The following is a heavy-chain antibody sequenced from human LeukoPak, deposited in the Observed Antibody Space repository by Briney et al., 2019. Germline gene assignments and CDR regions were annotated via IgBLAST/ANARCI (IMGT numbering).Heavy chain of an antibody. D-gene: IGHD4-23*01. CDR3: AKDNGGNSGNIDY. Sequence: GGSLRLSCAASGFTFHDHAMHWVRQAPGKGLEWVSGISWNSGSIGYADSVKGRFTISRDNAKNSLYLQMNSLRAEDMALYYCAKDNGGNSGNIDYWGQGTLVTVSS. CDR1: GFTFHDHA. CDR2: ISWNSGSI. J-gene: IGHJ4*02. V-gene: IGHV3-9*03.